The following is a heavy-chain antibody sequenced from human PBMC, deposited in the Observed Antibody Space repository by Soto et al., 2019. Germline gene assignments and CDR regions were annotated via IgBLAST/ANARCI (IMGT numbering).Heavy chain of an antibody. D-gene: IGHD4-17*01. CDR1: GFNFSSYA. CDR3: ARDADYVPFYFDS. J-gene: IGHJ4*02. Sequence: QEQLVESGGGVVQPGRSLRLSCAASGFNFSSYAMHWVRQAPGKGLEWVAVILYDGSNKYYSDSVKGRFTISRDNSKNTLYLQMSSLRAEDTAVYYCARDADYVPFYFDSWGPGTLVTVSS. CDR2: ILYDGSNK. V-gene: IGHV3-30-3*01.